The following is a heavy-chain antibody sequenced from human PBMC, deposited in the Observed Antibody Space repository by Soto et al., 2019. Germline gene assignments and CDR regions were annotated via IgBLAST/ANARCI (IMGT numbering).Heavy chain of an antibody. CDR2: IYYSGST. V-gene: IGHV4-39*01. J-gene: IGHJ4*02. CDR3: ARHQFRSSSWYFDY. D-gene: IGHD6-13*01. Sequence: SETLSLTCTVSGGSISSSSYYWGWIRQPPGKGLEWIGSIYYSGSTYYNPSLKSRVTISVDTSKNQFSLKLSSVTAADTAVYYCARHQFRSSSWYFDYWGQGTLVTVSS. CDR1: GGSISSSSYY.